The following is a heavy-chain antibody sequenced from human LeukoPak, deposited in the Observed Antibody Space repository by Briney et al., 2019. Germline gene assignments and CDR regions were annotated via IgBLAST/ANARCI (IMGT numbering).Heavy chain of an antibody. V-gene: IGHV4-39*07. CDR2: IYYSGST. Sequence: IPSETLSLTCTVSGGSISSSSYYWGWIRQPPGKGLEWIGSIYYSGSTYYNPSLKSRVTISVDTSKNQFSLKLSSVTAADTAVYYCARDEGYYDSSGYPTWGQGTLVTVSS. J-gene: IGHJ5*02. CDR3: ARDEGYYDSSGYPT. D-gene: IGHD3-22*01. CDR1: GGSISSSSYY.